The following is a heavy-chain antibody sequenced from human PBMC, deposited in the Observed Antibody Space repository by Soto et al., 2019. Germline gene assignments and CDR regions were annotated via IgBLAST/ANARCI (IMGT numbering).Heavy chain of an antibody. CDR2: ISSDGSNK. D-gene: IGHD3-22*01. Sequence: PGGSLRLSCAASGFTFSSYGMHWVRQAPGKGLEWVAVISSDGSNKFYADSVKGRFTISRDNSKNTLYLQMSSLRAEDTAVYYCANENYYDSSGYIDYWGQGTLVTVSS. J-gene: IGHJ4*02. CDR1: GFTFSSYG. CDR3: ANENYYDSSGYIDY. V-gene: IGHV3-30*18.